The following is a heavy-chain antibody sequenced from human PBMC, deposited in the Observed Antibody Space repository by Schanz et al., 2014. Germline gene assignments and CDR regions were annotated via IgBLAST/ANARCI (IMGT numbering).Heavy chain of an antibody. J-gene: IGHJ6*02. V-gene: IGHV3-23*01. CDR3: ARDVLLEQLCCAHYYYAMDV. Sequence: EVQLLESGGGLVQPGGSLRLSCAASGFTFSDYAMCWVRQAPGKGLEWVSAISGSGGSTYYADSVKGRFTISRDNAKNALFLQMNSLRAEDAAVYYCARDVLLEQLCCAHYYYAMDVWGQGTTVTVSS. D-gene: IGHD1-1*01. CDR2: ISGSGGST. CDR1: GFTFSDYA.